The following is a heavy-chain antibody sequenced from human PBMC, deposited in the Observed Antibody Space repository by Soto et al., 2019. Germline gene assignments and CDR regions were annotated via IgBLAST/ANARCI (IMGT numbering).Heavy chain of an antibody. J-gene: IGHJ4*02. CDR2: IIPIFGTA. CDR3: ARGALRAAAGTGYYFDY. CDR1: GGTFSSYA. D-gene: IGHD6-13*01. Sequence: QVQLVQSGAEVKKPGSSVKVSCKASGGTFSSYAISWVRQAPGQGLEWMGGIIPIFGTANYAQKFQGRVTITADESTRTAYMELSSLRSEDTAVYYCARGALRAAAGTGYYFDYWGQGTLVTVSS. V-gene: IGHV1-69*12.